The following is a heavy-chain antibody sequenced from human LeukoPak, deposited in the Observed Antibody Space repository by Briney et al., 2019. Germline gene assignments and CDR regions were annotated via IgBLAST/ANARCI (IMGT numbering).Heavy chain of an antibody. Sequence: GGSLRLSCAASGFTFSTYAMTWVRQAPGKGLEWVSAISGSGGNTYYANSVKGRFTISRDNSMNTLYLQMNRLRAEDTAIYYCAKDSLPTSGCRGYFDYWGQGTLVTVSS. D-gene: IGHD6-25*01. CDR1: GFTFSTYA. J-gene: IGHJ4*02. V-gene: IGHV3-23*01. CDR3: AKDSLPTSGCRGYFDY. CDR2: ISGSGGNT.